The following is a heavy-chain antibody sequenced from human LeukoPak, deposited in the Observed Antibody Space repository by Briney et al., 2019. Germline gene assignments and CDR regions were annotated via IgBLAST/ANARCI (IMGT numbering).Heavy chain of an antibody. J-gene: IGHJ3*02. CDR2: ISYDESNK. D-gene: IGHD2-2*01. CDR1: GFPFSSYA. Sequence: GKSLRLSCAASGFPFSSYAMHWVRQAPGKGLEWVAHISYDESNKYYADSVKDRFTVSRDNSKSTLYLQMNSLRAEDTAVYYCARARYCSSTRCRDGFDIWGQGTMVTVSS. CDR3: ARARYCSSTRCRDGFDI. V-gene: IGHV3-30-3*01.